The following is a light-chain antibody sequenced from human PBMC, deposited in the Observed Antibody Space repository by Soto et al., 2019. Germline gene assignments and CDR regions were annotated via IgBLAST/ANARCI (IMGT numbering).Light chain of an antibody. CDR3: ATWDRSLSAGV. J-gene: IGLJ2*01. CDR2: ENH. V-gene: IGLV1-51*02. CDR1: SSNIGSNS. Sequence: QSVLTQPPSVSAAPGQRVTISCSGTSSNIGSNSVSWYQQLPGTAPKLLIYENHKRPSGIPDRFYGSKSDTSATLDITGLQTGDEADYYCATWDRSLSAGVFGGGTQLTVL.